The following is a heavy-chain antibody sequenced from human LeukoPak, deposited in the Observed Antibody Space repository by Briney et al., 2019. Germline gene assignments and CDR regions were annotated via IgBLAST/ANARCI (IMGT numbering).Heavy chain of an antibody. V-gene: IGHV3-23*01. CDR2: ISGSGWST. CDR1: GFTFSSYA. Sequence: GGSLRLSCAASGFTFSSYAMSWVRQAPGKGLEWVSTISGSGWSTYYADSVKGRFAIYRDNSKNTVYLQMNSLRAEETAVYYCAKTRGSERGAFDIWGQGTMVTVSS. D-gene: IGHD2-15*01. CDR3: AKTRGSERGAFDI. J-gene: IGHJ3*02.